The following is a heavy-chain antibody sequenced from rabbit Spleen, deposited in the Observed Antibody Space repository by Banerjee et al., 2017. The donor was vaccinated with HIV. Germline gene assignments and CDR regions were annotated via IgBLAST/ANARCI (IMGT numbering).Heavy chain of an antibody. V-gene: IGHV1S7*01. CDR2: IVPIFGVT. CDR3: ARDPAYARAGGPYIPYL. Sequence: QSLEESGGGLVQPGGSLTLSCKASGFDFSTYSMSWVRQAPGKGLEWIGYIVPIFGVTYYANWVNGRFTISSHNAQNTVFLQMNSLTVADTATYFCARDPAYARAGGPYIPYLWGPGTLVTVS. D-gene: IGHD1-1*01. J-gene: IGHJ4*01. CDR1: GFDFSTYS.